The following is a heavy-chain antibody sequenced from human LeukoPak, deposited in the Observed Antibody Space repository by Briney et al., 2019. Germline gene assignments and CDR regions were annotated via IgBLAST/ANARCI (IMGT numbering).Heavy chain of an antibody. CDR1: GFTVSRNY. D-gene: IGHD3-22*01. CDR2: IYSGDST. J-gene: IGHJ4*02. Sequence: GGSLRLSCAASGFTVSRNYMSWVRQAPGKGLEWVSVIYSGDSTFYADSVKGRFTISRDNSKNTLYLQMNSLRAEDTAVYYCARLPGRFDSSKYFEYYWGQGTLVTVSS. V-gene: IGHV3-53*01. CDR3: ARLPGRFDSSKYFEYY.